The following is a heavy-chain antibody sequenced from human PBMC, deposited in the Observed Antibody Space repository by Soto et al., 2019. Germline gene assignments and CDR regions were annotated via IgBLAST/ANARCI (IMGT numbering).Heavy chain of an antibody. J-gene: IGHJ5*02. V-gene: IGHV3-11*01. CDR1: VFTFSDYY. Sequence: GGSLRLSCAASVFTFSDYYMSWIRQAPGKGLEWVSYISSSGSTIYYADSVKGRFTISRDNAKNSLYLQMNSLRAEDTAVYYCARQLYCSSTSCYGYNWFDPWGQGTLVTVSS. D-gene: IGHD2-2*01. CDR3: ARQLYCSSTSCYGYNWFDP. CDR2: ISSSGSTI.